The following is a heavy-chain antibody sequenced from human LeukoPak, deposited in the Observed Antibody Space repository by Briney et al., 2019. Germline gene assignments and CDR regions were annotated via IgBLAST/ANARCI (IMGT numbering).Heavy chain of an antibody. CDR2: INHSGST. V-gene: IGHV4-34*01. J-gene: IGHJ3*02. Sequence: PSETLSLTRAVYGGSFSGYYWSWIRQPPGKGLEWIGEINHSGSTNYNPSLKSRVTISVDTPKNQFSLKVNSVTAADTAVYYCARYSNDAFDIWGQGTMVTVSS. CDR1: GGSFSGYY. CDR3: ARYSNDAFDI. D-gene: IGHD2-15*01.